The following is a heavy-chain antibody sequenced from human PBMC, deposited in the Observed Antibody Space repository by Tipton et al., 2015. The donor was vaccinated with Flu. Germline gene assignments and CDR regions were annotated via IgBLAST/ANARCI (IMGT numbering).Heavy chain of an antibody. J-gene: IGHJ4*02. CDR1: GFTFSSYS. V-gene: IGHV3-48*02. CDR2: ISSRSSVI. Sequence: GSLRLSCAVSGFTFSSYSMNWARQAPGKGLEWLSYISSRSSVIHYADSVKGRFTVSRDNAESSLSLQMNSLRDEDTAVYYCARDRASYHTDSSGTIDYWGQGTLVTVSS. D-gene: IGHD3-22*01. CDR3: ARDRASYHTDSSGTIDY.